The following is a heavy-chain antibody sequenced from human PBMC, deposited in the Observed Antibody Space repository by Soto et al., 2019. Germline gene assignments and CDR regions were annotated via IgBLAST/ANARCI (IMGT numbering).Heavy chain of an antibody. CDR2: IYTSGST. D-gene: IGHD6-19*01. Sequence: PSETLSLTCTVSGGSISSYYWSWIRQPAGKGLEWIGRIYTSGSTNYNPSLKSRVTMSVDTSKNQFSLKLGSVTAADTAVYYCWGRSGWYDYYYGMDVWGKGTKVTV. CDR1: GGSISSYY. CDR3: WGRSGWYDYYYGMDV. V-gene: IGHV4-4*07. J-gene: IGHJ6*04.